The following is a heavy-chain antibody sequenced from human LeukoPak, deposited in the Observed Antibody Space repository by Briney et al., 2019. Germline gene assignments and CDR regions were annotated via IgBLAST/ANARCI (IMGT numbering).Heavy chain of an antibody. CDR1: GFTFSTYG. CDR2: ISGSGRTT. Sequence: PGGCLRLSCAGSGFTFSTYGMSWVRQAPGKGLEWVSSISGSGRTTYYADSVKGRFTISRDNSKNTLLLQMNSLRAEDTALYYCAKDVGLVTARFYSFDCWGQGTLVTVSS. V-gene: IGHV3-23*01. CDR3: AKDVGLVTARFYSFDC. J-gene: IGHJ4*02. D-gene: IGHD2-21*02.